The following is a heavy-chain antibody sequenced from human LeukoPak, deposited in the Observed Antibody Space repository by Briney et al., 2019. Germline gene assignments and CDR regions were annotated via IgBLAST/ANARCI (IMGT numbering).Heavy chain of an antibody. CDR1: GYSLTSYW. J-gene: IGHJ4*02. V-gene: IGHV5-51*01. Sequence: GESLKISCKGSGYSLTSYWIVWLREMPGKGLEWMGIIYPGDSDARYSPSFQGQVTISVDKSISTAYLQWNSLKASDTAMYYCARSTSGYVKSLVDYWGQGTLVTVSS. D-gene: IGHD5-12*01. CDR2: IYPGDSDA. CDR3: ARSTSGYVKSLVDY.